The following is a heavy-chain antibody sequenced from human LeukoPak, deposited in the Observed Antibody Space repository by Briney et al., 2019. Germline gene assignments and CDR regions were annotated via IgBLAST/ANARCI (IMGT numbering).Heavy chain of an antibody. Sequence: GGSLRLSCAASGFTFSSYSMNWVRQAPGKGLEWVSSISSSSSYIYYADSVKGRFTISRDNAKNSLYLQMNSLRAEDTAVYYCARGYIVATTATDGDHWGQGTLVTVSS. D-gene: IGHD5-12*01. V-gene: IGHV3-21*01. CDR3: ARGYIVATTATDGDH. CDR1: GFTFSSYS. CDR2: ISSSSSYI. J-gene: IGHJ4*02.